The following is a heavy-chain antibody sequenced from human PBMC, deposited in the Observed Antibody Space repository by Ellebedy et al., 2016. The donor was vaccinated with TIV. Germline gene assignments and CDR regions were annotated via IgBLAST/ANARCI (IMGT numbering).Heavy chain of an antibody. V-gene: IGHV4-39*01. CDR3: ARGYFDWRLDLRGFDP. CDR1: GGSISSSSYY. D-gene: IGHD3-9*01. J-gene: IGHJ5*02. CDR2: IYYSGST. Sequence: PSETLSLTCTVSGGSISSSSYYWGWIRQPPGKGLEWIGSIYYSGSTYYNPSLKSRVTISVDTSKNQFSLKLSSVTAAETAVYYCARGYFDWRLDLRGFDPWGQGTLVTVSS.